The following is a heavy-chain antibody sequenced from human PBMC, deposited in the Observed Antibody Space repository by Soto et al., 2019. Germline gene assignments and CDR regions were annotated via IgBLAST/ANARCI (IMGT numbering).Heavy chain of an antibody. J-gene: IGHJ4*02. D-gene: IGHD1-7*01. CDR1: GYTFTGYY. CDR3: ARGTTSGTSYDY. V-gene: IGHV1-2*04. Sequence: ASVKVSRKASGYTFTGYYMHWVRQAPGQGLEWMGWINPNSGGTNYAQKFQGWVTMTRDTSISTAYMELSRLRSDDTAVYYCARGTTSGTSYDYWGQGTLVTVSS. CDR2: INPNSGGT.